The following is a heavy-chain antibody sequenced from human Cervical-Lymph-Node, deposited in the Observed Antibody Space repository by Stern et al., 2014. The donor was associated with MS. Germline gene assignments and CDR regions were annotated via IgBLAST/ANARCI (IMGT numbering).Heavy chain of an antibody. D-gene: IGHD4-17*01. J-gene: IGHJ3*02. CDR2: IYWDDEK. V-gene: IGHV2-5*02. CDR1: GIALRNRGVS. CDR3: THSLHGDYYDAFDT. Sequence: TLKESGPTLVKATQPLTLTCTFSGIALRNRGVSVAWIRQPPGKALEGLAVIYWDDEKRYSPSLKSRRSITKDATESQVVLTMTNMDPVDTATYYCTHSLHGDYYDAFDTWGQGTMVTVSS.